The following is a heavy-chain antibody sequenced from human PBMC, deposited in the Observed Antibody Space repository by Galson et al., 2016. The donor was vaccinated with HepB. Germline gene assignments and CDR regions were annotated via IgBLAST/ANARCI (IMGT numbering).Heavy chain of an antibody. CDR3: ARGEWGATKADYQYYYMDV. V-gene: IGHV1-69*06. CDR1: GGTFSSYS. D-gene: IGHD1-26*01. CDR2: IIPNIFGTL. J-gene: IGHJ6*03. Sequence: SVKVSCKASGGTFSSYSINWVRQAPGQGLEWMGGIIPNIFGTLNYTQKFQGRVTISADRSTSTAFMELSSLRSEDTAAYYCARGEWGATKADYQYYYMDVWGKGTTVTVSS.